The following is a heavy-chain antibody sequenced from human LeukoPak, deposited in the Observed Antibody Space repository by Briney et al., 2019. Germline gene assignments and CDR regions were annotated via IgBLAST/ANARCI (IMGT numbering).Heavy chain of an antibody. J-gene: IGHJ3*02. CDR3: ARGGPAAWPRDAFHI. Sequence: SETLFLTCAVYGGSFSGYYWTWIRQPPGKGLEWIGEINHSGSTNHNPSLKSRVTISLDTSKKHFSLKLTSVTAADTAVYYCARGGPAAWPRDAFHIWGQGTMVTVSS. V-gene: IGHV4-34*01. CDR1: GGSFSGYY. CDR2: INHSGST. D-gene: IGHD2-2*01.